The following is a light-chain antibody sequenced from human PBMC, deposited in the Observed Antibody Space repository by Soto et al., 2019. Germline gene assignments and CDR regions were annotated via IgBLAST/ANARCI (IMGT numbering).Light chain of an antibody. Sequence: QSALTQPASVSASPGQSITIPCTGTSSDVGSYNLVSWFQQHPGKVPKLLIYEGTKRPSGLSDRLSGSKSGNTASLTISGLQAEDEADYYFYSYAGENLYVFGTGTKLTVL. V-gene: IGLV2-23*01. CDR2: EGT. CDR3: YSYAGENLYV. CDR1: SSDVGSYNL. J-gene: IGLJ1*01.